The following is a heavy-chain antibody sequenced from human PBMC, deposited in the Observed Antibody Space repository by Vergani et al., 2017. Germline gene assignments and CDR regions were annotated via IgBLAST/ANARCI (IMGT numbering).Heavy chain of an antibody. CDR3: ARVAGYGDYEDY. D-gene: IGHD4-17*01. V-gene: IGHV1-69*06. CDR1: GGTFSSYA. CDR2: IIPIFGTA. Sequence: VSCKASGGTFSSYAISWVRQAPGQGLEWMGGIIPIFGTANYAQKFQGRVTITADKSTSTAYMELSSLRSEDTAVYYCARVAGYGDYEDYWGQGTLVTVSS. J-gene: IGHJ4*02.